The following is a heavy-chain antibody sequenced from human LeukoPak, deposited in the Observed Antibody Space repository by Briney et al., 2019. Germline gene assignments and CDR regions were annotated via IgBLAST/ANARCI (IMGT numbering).Heavy chain of an antibody. CDR1: GFTFSSYA. D-gene: IGHD3-22*01. J-gene: IGHJ6*02. V-gene: IGHV3-23*01. CDR3: AKVGDSSGYYPTGGSYGMDV. Sequence: GGSLRLSCAASGFTFSSYAMSWVRQALGKGLEWVSAISGSGGSTYYADSVKGRFTISRDNSKNTLYLQMNSLRAEDTAVYYCAKVGDSSGYYPTGGSYGMDVWGQGTTVTVSS. CDR2: ISGSGGST.